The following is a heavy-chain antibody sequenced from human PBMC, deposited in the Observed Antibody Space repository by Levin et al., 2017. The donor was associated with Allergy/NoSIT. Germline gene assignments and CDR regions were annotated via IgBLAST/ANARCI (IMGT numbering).Heavy chain of an antibody. CDR1: GFTFSSYA. J-gene: IGHJ4*02. CDR2: ISGSGGST. V-gene: IGHV3-23*01. CDR3: AKDPSGRVATTGGFDY. D-gene: IGHD5-12*01. Sequence: GESLKISCAASGFTFSSYAMSWVRQAPGKGLEWVSAISGSGGSTYYADSVKGRFTISRDNSKNTLYLQMNSLRAEDTAVYYCAKDPSGRVATTGGFDYWGQGTLVTVSS.